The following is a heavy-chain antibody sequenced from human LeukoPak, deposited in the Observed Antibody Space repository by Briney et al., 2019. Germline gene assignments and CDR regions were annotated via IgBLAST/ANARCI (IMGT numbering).Heavy chain of an antibody. Sequence: ASVKVSCKASVYTFTGYYMHWVRQAPGQGLEWMGWINPNSGGTNYAQKFQGRVTMTRDTSISTAYMELSRLRSDDTAVYYCARDGVYAQWLPRVYYHGMDVWGQGTTVTVSS. V-gene: IGHV1-2*02. J-gene: IGHJ6*02. CDR3: ARDGVYAQWLPRVYYHGMDV. CDR2: INPNSGGT. D-gene: IGHD5-12*01. CDR1: VYTFTGYY.